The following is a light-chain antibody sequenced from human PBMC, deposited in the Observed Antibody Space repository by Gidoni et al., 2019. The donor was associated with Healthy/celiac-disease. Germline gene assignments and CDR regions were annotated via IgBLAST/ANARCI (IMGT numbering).Light chain of an antibody. Sequence: SVLTQPPSVSGPPGQRVTTSCTGSSSNIGAGYDVHWYQQLPGTAPKLLIYGNCNRPSGVPDRFSGSRSGTSASLAITGLQAEDEADYYCQSYDSSLSGVVFGGGTKLTVL. CDR2: GNC. CDR1: SSNIGAGYD. V-gene: IGLV1-40*01. CDR3: QSYDSSLSGVV. J-gene: IGLJ2*01.